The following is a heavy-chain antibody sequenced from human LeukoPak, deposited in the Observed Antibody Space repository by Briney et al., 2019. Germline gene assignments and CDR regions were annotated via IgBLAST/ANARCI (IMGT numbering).Heavy chain of an antibody. V-gene: IGHV5-51*01. D-gene: IGHD2-21*02. CDR2: IYPGDSDT. J-gene: IGHJ3*02. Sequence: GESLKISCKGSGYSFTSYWIGWVRQMPGKGLEWMGIIYPGDSDTRYSPSFQGQVIISADKSISTAYLQWSSLKASDTAMYYCASTYCGGDCYGDAFDIWGQGTMVTVSS. CDR1: GYSFTSYW. CDR3: ASTYCGGDCYGDAFDI.